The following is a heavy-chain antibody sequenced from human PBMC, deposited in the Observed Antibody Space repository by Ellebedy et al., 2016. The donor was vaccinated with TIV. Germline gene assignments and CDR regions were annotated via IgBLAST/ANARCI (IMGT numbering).Heavy chain of an antibody. V-gene: IGHV3-30*15. CDR3: ARDFGTTTSGF. CDR2: IPFDGSDK. CDR1: GFNFSLYA. Sequence: PGGSLRLSCAASGFNFSLYAMHWVRQAPGKGLEWVAVIPFDGSDKYFADSVRGRFTISRDNSKNTLYLQMSSLRGEDTAVYFCARDFGTTTSGFWGQGTLVTVSS. D-gene: IGHD4-11*01. J-gene: IGHJ4*02.